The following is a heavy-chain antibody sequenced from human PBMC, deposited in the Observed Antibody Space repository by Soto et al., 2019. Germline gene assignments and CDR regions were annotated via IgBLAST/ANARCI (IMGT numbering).Heavy chain of an antibody. Sequence: SETLSLTCAVYGGSFSGYYWSWIRQPPGKGLEWIGEINHSGSTNYNPSLKSRVTISVDTSKNQFSLKLSSVTAADTAVYYCARGIVVVPAASPYYYMDVWGKGTTVTVSS. J-gene: IGHJ6*03. CDR2: INHSGST. CDR1: GGSFSGYY. D-gene: IGHD2-2*01. CDR3: ARGIVVVPAASPYYYMDV. V-gene: IGHV4-34*01.